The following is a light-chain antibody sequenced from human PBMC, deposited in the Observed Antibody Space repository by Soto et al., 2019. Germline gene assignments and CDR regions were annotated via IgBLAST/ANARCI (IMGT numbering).Light chain of an antibody. CDR1: QSVSGNF. J-gene: IGKJ5*01. CDR2: GAS. V-gene: IGKV3-20*01. Sequence: EIVLTQSPGTLSLSPGERATLSRWASQSVSGNFLAWYQVKPGQAPRLVVYGASTRASGFPDRFSGSGSGTDFTLTISRLEPEDFAVYSCQQYAGSPITFGQGTRLEIK. CDR3: QQYAGSPIT.